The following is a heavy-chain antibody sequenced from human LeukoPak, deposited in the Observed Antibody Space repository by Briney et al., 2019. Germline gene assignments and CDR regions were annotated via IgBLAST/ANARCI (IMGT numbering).Heavy chain of an antibody. V-gene: IGHV1-69*04. CDR2: IIPILGIA. D-gene: IGHD2-2*01. J-gene: IGHJ4*02. CDR1: GGTFSSYA. Sequence: EASVKVSCKASGGTFSSYAISWVRQAPGQGLEWMGRIIPILGIANYAQKFQGRVTITADKSTSTAYMELSSLRSEDTAVYYCARPAGSGYCSSTSCSFDYWGQGTLVTVSS. CDR3: ARPAGSGYCSSTSCSFDY.